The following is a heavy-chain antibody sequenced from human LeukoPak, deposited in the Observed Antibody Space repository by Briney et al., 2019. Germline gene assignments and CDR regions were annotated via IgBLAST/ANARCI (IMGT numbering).Heavy chain of an antibody. V-gene: IGHV3-74*01. D-gene: IGHD3-16*01. CDR2: ITSDGSST. CDR1: GFTFSTYY. J-gene: IGHJ4*02. CDR3: ARYRAYTLDY. Sequence: GGSLRLSCAASGFTFSTYYKHWVRQAPGKRLVWVSHITSDGSSTNYADSVKGRFTISRDNAKNTLYLQMNNLRVEDTAVYYCARYRAYTLDYWGQGTLVTVSS.